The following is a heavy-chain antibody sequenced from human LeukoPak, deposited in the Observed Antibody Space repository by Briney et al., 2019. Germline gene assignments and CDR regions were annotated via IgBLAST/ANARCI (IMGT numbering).Heavy chain of an antibody. D-gene: IGHD4-17*01. Sequence: GASVKVSCRVSGGTFSSYAINWVRQAPGQGLEWMGGIIPMFGTAIYARTFEGRVTITADESTTTAYMELSSLRSDDTAVYYCARGLYGDYGGDYYHYYMDVGGKGTTVTISS. CDR3: ARGLYGDYGGDYYHYYMDV. J-gene: IGHJ6*03. V-gene: IGHV1-69*01. CDR1: GGTFSSYA. CDR2: IIPMFGTA.